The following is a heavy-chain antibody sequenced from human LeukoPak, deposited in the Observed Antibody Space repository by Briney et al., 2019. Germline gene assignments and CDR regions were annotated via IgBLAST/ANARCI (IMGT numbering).Heavy chain of an antibody. D-gene: IGHD1-26*01. V-gene: IGHV1-8*01. CDR3: ARLGGELLRPADY. CDR2: LNVNTGNT. CDR1: GYSFISYD. Sequence: GASVKVSCKASGYSFISYDINWVRQATGQGLEWVGWLNVNTGNTAYAEKFQGRITITRDTSMRTVHMELSSLRSDDTAVLYCARLGGELLRPADYWGQGTLVTVSS. J-gene: IGHJ4*02.